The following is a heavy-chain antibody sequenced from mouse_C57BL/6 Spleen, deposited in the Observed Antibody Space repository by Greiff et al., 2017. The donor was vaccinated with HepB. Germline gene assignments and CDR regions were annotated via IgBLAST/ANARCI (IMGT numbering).Heavy chain of an antibody. V-gene: IGHV1-61*01. CDR3: ARGGGYYAMDY. J-gene: IGHJ4*01. Sequence: QVQLQQPGAELVRPGSSVKLSCKASGYTFTSYWMDWVKQRPGQGLEWIGNIYPSDSETHYNQKFKDKATLTVDKSSSTAYMQLSSLTSEDSAVEYCARGGGYYAMDYWGQGTSVTVSS. CDR1: GYTFTSYW. CDR2: IYPSDSET.